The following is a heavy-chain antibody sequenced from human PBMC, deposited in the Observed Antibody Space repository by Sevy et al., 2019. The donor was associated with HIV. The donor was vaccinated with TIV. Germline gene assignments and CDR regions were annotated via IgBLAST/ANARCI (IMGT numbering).Heavy chain of an antibody. V-gene: IGHV3-7*01. J-gene: IGHJ4*02. CDR1: GFTFSDSW. CDR2: INEDGGRL. D-gene: IGHD5-18*01. Sequence: GGSLRLSCVASGFTFSDSWMTWVRQAPGMGLERIAFINEDGGRLGYVDSVRGRFTISRENTKNSLYLQMNSLRAEDTAVYFCARDRAYSALDYWGQGTLVTVSS. CDR3: ARDRAYSALDY.